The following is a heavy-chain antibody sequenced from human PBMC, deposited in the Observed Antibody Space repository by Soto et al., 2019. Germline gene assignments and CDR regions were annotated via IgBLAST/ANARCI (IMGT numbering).Heavy chain of an antibody. J-gene: IGHJ3*02. CDR1: GGSFSGYY. V-gene: IGHV4-34*01. CDR3: ATKRMPLRFLERGAFDI. CDR2: INHSGST. Sequence: SETLSLTCAVYGGSFSGYYWSWIRQPPGKGLEWIGEINHSGSTNYNPSLKSRVTISVDTSKNQFSLKLSSVTAADTAVYYCATKRMPLRFLERGAFDIWGQGTMVTVSS. D-gene: IGHD3-3*01.